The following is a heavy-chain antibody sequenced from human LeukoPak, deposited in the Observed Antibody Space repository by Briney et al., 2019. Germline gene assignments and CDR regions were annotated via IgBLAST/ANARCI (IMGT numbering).Heavy chain of an antibody. J-gene: IGHJ5*02. V-gene: IGHV4-4*07. Sequence: SETLSLTCTVSGGSMNNYYWSWIRQPAGEGLEWIWRTHTTGNTNYNPSLKSRVTMSVDTSKSQFSLRLTSLTAADTAVYYCARIPSVFMDSVWYEAWIDPWGPGILVTVSS. CDR3: ARIPSVFMDSVWYEAWIDP. CDR2: THTTGNT. CDR1: GGSMNNYY. D-gene: IGHD6-19*01.